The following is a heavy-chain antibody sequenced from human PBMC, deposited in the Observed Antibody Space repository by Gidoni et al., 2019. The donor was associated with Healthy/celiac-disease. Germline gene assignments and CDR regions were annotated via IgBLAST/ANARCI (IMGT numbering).Heavy chain of an antibody. CDR1: GGSFSGYD. Sequence: QVQLQQWGAGLLKPSETLSLTCAVYGGSFSGYDCSWIRQPPGKGRDLNGEINHSGSTNYNPSLKIRVNISVDTSKNQVSRKLSSVTAADTAVYYCARGGSLIDVLLWFGELGGYYYYGMDVWGQGTTVTVSS. D-gene: IGHD3-10*01. CDR3: ARGGSLIDVLLWFGELGGYYYYGMDV. V-gene: IGHV4-34*01. CDR2: INHSGST. J-gene: IGHJ6*02.